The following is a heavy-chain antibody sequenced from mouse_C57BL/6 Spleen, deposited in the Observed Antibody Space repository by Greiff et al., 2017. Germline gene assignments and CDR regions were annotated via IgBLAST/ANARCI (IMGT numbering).Heavy chain of an antibody. J-gene: IGHJ3*01. CDR1: GYSITSGYY. Sequence: EVKLQESGPGLVKPSQSLSLTCSVTGYSITSGYYWNWIRQFPGNKLEWMGYISYDGSNNYNPSLKNRISITRDTSKNQFFLKLNSVTTEDTATYYCARDGKYRFAYWGQGTLVTVSA. V-gene: IGHV3-6*01. D-gene: IGHD5-1*01. CDR2: ISYDGSN. CDR3: ARDGKYRFAY.